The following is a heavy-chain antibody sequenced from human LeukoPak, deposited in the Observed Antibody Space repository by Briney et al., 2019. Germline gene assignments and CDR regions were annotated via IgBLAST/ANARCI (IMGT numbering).Heavy chain of an antibody. CDR3: ARLISYYDFWSGYYVPMAESYYYYYMDV. Sequence: SETLSLICTVSGGSISSYYWSWIRQPPGKGLEWIGYIYTSGSTNYNPSLKSRVTISVDTSKNHFSLKLSSVTAADTAVYYCARLISYYDFWSGYYVPMAESYYYYYMDVWGKGTTVTVSS. V-gene: IGHV4-4*09. D-gene: IGHD3-3*01. CDR2: IYTSGST. CDR1: GGSISSYY. J-gene: IGHJ6*03.